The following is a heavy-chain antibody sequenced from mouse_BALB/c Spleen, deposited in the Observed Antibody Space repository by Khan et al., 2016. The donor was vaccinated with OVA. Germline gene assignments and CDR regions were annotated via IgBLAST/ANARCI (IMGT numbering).Heavy chain of an antibody. CDR3: ARDRIDY. CDR1: GYTFTSYW. J-gene: IGHJ2*01. CDR2: INPTSGYT. Sequence: VELVESGPELAKPGASVKMSCKASGYTFTSYWMHWIKQRPGQGLEWIGFINPTSGYTDYNQKFKDKATLTADKSSSTAYMQLNSLTSDDSAVYYCARDRIDYWGQGTTVTVSS. V-gene: IGHV1-7*01.